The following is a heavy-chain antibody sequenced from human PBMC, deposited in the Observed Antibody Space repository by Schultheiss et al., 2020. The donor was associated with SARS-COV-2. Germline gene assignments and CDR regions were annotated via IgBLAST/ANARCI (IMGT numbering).Heavy chain of an antibody. Sequence: SETLSLTCTVSGGSISSSSYYWGWIRQPPGKGLEWIGSIYYSGSTYYNPSLKSRVTISVDTSKNQFSLKLSSVTAADTAVYYCARVGLRYFDWLFYGMDVWGQGTTVTVSS. CDR1: GGSISSSSYY. CDR3: ARVGLRYFDWLFYGMDV. D-gene: IGHD3-9*01. CDR2: IYYSGST. V-gene: IGHV4-39*01. J-gene: IGHJ6*02.